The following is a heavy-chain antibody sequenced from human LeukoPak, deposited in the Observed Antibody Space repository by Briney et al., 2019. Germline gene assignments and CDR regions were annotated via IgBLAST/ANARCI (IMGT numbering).Heavy chain of an antibody. J-gene: IGHJ4*02. CDR1: GFTFSSYA. CDR3: ANGDCSSTSCHQSPLGN. V-gene: IGHV3-23*01. D-gene: IGHD2-2*01. CDR2: ITGSGGRT. Sequence: GASLRLSCAASGFTFSSYAMNWVRQAPGKGLEWVSGITGSGGRTYYADSVKGRFTISRDNSKNTVFLQMNSLRAEDTAIYYCANGDCSSTSCHQSPLGNWGQGTLVTVSS.